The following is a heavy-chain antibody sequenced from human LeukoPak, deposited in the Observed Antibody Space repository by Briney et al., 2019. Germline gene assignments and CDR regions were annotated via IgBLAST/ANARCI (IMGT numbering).Heavy chain of an antibody. CDR3: ARDYRYYRDIVVVPAAIQEGGIDY. CDR2: ISAYNGNT. D-gene: IGHD2-2*02. Sequence: PGGSLRLSCAASGFTFTSHGISWVRQAPGQGLEWMGWISAYNGNTNYAQKLQRRVTMTTDTSTSTAYMELRSLRSDDTAVYYCARDYRYYRDIVVVPAAIQEGGIDYWGQGTLVTVSS. V-gene: IGHV1-18*01. CDR1: GFTFTSHG. J-gene: IGHJ4*02.